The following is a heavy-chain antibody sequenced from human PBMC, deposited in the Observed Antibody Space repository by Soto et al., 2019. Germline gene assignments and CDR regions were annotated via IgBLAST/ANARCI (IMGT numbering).Heavy chain of an antibody. D-gene: IGHD6-13*01. CDR2: LSYSGTT. CDR1: GASITTKS. Sequence: QVKLQESGPGLVKPSETLSLTCTVSGASITTKSWNWVRQSPGKGLEWLGYLSYSGTTNYNPSLKSRVTISIDTSKNQISLNLTSVTAADTAMYYCARGLSWSPYFDLWGQGTRVTVSS. CDR3: ARGLSWSPYFDL. J-gene: IGHJ4*02. V-gene: IGHV4-59*01.